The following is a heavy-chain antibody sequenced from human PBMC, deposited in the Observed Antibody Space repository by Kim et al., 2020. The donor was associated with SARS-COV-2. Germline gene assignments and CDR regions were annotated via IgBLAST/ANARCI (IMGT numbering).Heavy chain of an antibody. V-gene: IGHV1-69*13. CDR2: IIPIFGTA. Sequence: SVKVSCKASGGTFSSYAISWVRQAPGQGLEWMGGIIPIFGTANYAQKFQGRVTITADESTSTAYMELSSLRSEDTAVYYCARDRGVVVVVAASDWYFDLWGRGTLVTVSS. J-gene: IGHJ2*01. CDR3: ARDRGVVVVVAASDWYFDL. D-gene: IGHD2-15*01. CDR1: GGTFSSYA.